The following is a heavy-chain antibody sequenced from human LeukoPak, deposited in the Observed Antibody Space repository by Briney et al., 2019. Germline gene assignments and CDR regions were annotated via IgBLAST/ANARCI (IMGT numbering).Heavy chain of an antibody. J-gene: IGHJ6*03. V-gene: IGHV3-23*01. CDR3: AKERRSSMDV. CDR1: GFIFTTSA. CDR2: ISSGGGST. D-gene: IGHD6-6*01. Sequence: GGSLRLSCEASGFIFTTSAFSWVRQAPGEGLEWVSFISSGGGSTYHSDSVRGRFTISRDNSNNTVSMYMHSLRAEDTAIYYCAKERRSSMDVWGNGTTVTVSS.